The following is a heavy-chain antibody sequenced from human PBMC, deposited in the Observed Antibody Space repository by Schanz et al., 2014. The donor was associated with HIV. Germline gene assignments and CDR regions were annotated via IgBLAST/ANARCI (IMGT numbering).Heavy chain of an antibody. D-gene: IGHD3-16*02. J-gene: IGHJ6*02. CDR1: KKTFSSYS. CDR2: MNPNRGNA. Sequence: QVRLVQSGAEVKKPGASVTVSCKASKKTFSSYSLSWVRQAPGQGLEWMGWMNPNRGNAGFAQNFQGRVTLTRDTSITTAYMELTSLRPEDTAVYYCARRRGWGSYRYFPYGLDVWGQGTTVTVSS. CDR3: ARRRGWGSYRYFPYGLDV. V-gene: IGHV1-8*02.